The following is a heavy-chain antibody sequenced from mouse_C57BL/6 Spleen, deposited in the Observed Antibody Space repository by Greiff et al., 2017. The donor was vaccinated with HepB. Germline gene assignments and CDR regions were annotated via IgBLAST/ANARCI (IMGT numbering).Heavy chain of an antibody. J-gene: IGHJ3*01. CDR3: AREGEGLAY. CDR1: GFTFRSYA. V-gene: IGHV5-4*01. CDR2: ISDVGSYT. Sequence: EVQGVESGGGLVKPGGSLKLSCAASGFTFRSYAMSWVRQTPEKRLEWVSTISDVGSYTYYPDNVKGRFTISRDNAKNNLYLQMSHLKSEDTAMYYCAREGEGLAYWGQGTLVTVSA.